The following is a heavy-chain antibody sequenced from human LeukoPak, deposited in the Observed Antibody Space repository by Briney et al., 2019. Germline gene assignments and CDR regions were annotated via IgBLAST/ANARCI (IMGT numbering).Heavy chain of an antibody. D-gene: IGHD3-22*01. J-gene: IGHJ5*02. CDR1: GFTFDDYA. Sequence: PGGSLRLSCAASGFTFDDYAMHWVRQAPGKGLEWVSLISGDGGSTYYADSVKGRFTISRDNSKNSLYLQMNSLRTEDTALYYYAKNDYYDSSGYYSWGQGTLVTVSS. CDR3: AKNDYYDSSGYYS. CDR2: ISGDGGST. V-gene: IGHV3-43*02.